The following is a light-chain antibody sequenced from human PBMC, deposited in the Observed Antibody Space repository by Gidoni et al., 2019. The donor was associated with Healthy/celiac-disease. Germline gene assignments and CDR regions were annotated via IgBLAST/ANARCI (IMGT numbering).Light chain of an antibody. Sequence: DIQMTQSPSSLSASEGDRVTITCQASQDISNYLNWYQQKPGKAPKLLIYDASNLETGVPSRFSGSGSGTDFTFTISSLQPEDIATYYCQQYDNLLTFGQXTRLEIK. CDR1: QDISNY. CDR3: QQYDNLLT. J-gene: IGKJ5*01. CDR2: DAS. V-gene: IGKV1-33*01.